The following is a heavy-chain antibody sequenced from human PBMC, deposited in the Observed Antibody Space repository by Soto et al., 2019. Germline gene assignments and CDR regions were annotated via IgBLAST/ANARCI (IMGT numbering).Heavy chain of an antibody. CDR3: AKARCTTSNCYVPDY. J-gene: IGHJ4*02. CDR2: ISGSGGSP. D-gene: IGHD2-8*01. CDR1: GFSFSTYT. Sequence: EVQLLESGGGLVQPGGSLRLSCAASGFSFSTYTMSWVRRAPGKGLEWVSAISGSGGSPSYADSVQGRFTNSRDNPKKTLYLQMNSLRAEDTAVYYCAKARCTTSNCYVPDYWGQGTLVTVSS. V-gene: IGHV3-23*01.